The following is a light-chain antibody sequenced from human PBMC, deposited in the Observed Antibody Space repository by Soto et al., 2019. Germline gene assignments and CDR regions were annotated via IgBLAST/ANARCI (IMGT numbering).Light chain of an antibody. CDR2: DAS. J-gene: IGKJ1*01. CDR3: QQFHSSPWT. V-gene: IGKV3-11*01. Sequence: VSTHSPSTLPLSPAERAVLSCRASQSVTSYLAWYQQKPGQAPRLLIYDASNRATGIPARFSGSGSGTDFTLTISRLEPEDFAVYYCQQFHSSPWTFGQGTKVDIK. CDR1: QSVTSY.